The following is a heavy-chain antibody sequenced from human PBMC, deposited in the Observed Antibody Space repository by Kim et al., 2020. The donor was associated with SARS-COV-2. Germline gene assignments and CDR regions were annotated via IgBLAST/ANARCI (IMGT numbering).Heavy chain of an antibody. J-gene: IGHJ4*01. V-gene: IGHV3-48*02. CDR3: ARVFPSRFLFDTRYYF. Sequence: GGSLRLSCAASGFTFSNYSMHWVRQAPGKGLEWVSYISSSSSTIYAAYSVKGLFIISRDNAKNSLYLQINILTDEATALYYCARVFPSRFLFDTRYYF. CDR2: ISSSSSTI. CDR1: GFTFSNYS. D-gene: IGHD3-9*01.